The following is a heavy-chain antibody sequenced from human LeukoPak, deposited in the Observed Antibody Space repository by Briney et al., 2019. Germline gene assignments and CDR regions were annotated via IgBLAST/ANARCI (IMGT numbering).Heavy chain of an antibody. CDR1: GFTFSSYA. CDR3: AKSYNGYESKPDY. J-gene: IGHJ4*02. Sequence: GGSLRLSCAASGFTFSSYAMHWVRQAPGEGLEWVSSISNSGGRTFYTDSVKGRFTISRDNSKITLYLQMNSLRAEDTAVYYCAKSYNGYESKPDYWGQGTLVTVSS. D-gene: IGHD5-12*01. CDR2: ISNSGGRT. V-gene: IGHV3-23*01.